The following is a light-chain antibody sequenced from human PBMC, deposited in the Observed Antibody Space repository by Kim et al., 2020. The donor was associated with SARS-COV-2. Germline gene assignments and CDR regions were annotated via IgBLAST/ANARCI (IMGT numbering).Light chain of an antibody. V-gene: IGKV3-11*01. CDR2: DAS. CDR1: QSVTNY. J-gene: IGKJ4*01. Sequence: LSPGEKATLPCRASQSVTNYLAWYQQNPGQAPRLLIYDASNRADGIPARFSGSGSGTDFTLTISSLEPEDFAVYYCQQRSSWPLTFGGGTKVDIK. CDR3: QQRSSWPLT.